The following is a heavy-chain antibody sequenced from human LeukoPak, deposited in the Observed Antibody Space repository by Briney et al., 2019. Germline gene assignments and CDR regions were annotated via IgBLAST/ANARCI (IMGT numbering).Heavy chain of an antibody. J-gene: IGHJ4*02. CDR3: ARVGATQTFDY. V-gene: IGHV3-21*01. Sequence: GGSLRLSCAASGFTFSSYSMNWVRQAPGKGLEWVSSISSSSSYIYYADSVKGRFTISRDNAKNSLYLQMNSLRAEDTAVYSCARVGATQTFDYWGQGPLVTVSS. CDR1: GFTFSSYS. CDR2: ISSSSSYI. D-gene: IGHD1-26*01.